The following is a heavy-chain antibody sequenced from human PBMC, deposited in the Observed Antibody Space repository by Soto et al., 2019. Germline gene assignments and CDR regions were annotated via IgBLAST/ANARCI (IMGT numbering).Heavy chain of an antibody. CDR3: AKDLSLGGSAFDI. V-gene: IGHV3-23*01. J-gene: IGHJ3*02. Sequence: GGSLRLSCAASGFTFSSYAMSWVRQAPGKGLEWVSAISGSGGSTYYADSVKGRFTISRDNSKNTLYLQMNSLRAEDTAVYYCAKDLSLGGSAFDIWGQRTMVTVSS. CDR1: GFTFSSYA. CDR2: ISGSGGST. D-gene: IGHD3-16*01.